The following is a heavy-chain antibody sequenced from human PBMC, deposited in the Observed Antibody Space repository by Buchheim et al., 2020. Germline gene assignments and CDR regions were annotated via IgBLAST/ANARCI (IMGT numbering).Heavy chain of an antibody. CDR2: IYYSGST. J-gene: IGHJ4*02. CDR1: GGSISSYY. Sequence: QVQLQESGPGLVKPSETLSLTCTVSGGSISSYYWSWIRQPPGKGLEWIGYIYYSGSTNYNPSLKSRVTISVDTSKNQFSLKLSSVTAADTAVYYCARGDYGDSLDYWGQGT. D-gene: IGHD4-17*01. CDR3: ARGDYGDSLDY. V-gene: IGHV4-59*01.